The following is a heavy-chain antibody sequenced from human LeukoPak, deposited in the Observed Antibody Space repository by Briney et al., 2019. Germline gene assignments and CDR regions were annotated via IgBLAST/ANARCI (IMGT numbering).Heavy chain of an antibody. V-gene: IGHV3-21*01. D-gene: IGHD3-22*01. CDR2: ISSSSSYI. CDR1: GFTFSSYT. J-gene: IGHJ4*02. Sequence: GGSLRLSCAASGFTFSSYTMNWVRQAPGQGLEWVSSISSSSSYIFYADSVKGRFTISRDNAKNSLYLQMNSLRAEDTAVYYCARDYYKNFDYWAQGTLVTVSS. CDR3: ARDYYKNFDY.